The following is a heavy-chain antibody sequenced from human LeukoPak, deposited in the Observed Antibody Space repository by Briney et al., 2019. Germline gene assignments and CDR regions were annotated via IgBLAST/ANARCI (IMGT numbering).Heavy chain of an antibody. V-gene: IGHV1-18*01. CDR2: ISAYNGNT. J-gene: IGHJ5*02. CDR1: GYTFTSYG. CDR3: ARERPKGLSNWFDP. Sequence: ASVKVSCKASGYTFTSYGISWVRQDPGQGLEWMGWISAYNGNTNYAQKLQGRVTMTTDTSTSKAYMELRSLRSDDTAVYYCARERPKGLSNWFDPWGQGTLVTVSS.